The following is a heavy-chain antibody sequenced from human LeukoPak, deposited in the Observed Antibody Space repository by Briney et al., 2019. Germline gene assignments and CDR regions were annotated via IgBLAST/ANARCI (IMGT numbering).Heavy chain of an antibody. CDR1: GDSVSSNSAA. J-gene: IGHJ4*02. V-gene: IGHV6-1*01. D-gene: IGHD6-13*01. CDR2: TYYRSKWYN. CDR3: ATEGKQLVNGPLRY. Sequence: SQTLSLTCAISGDSVSSNSAAWNWIRQSPSRGLEWLGRTYYRSKWYNDYAVSVKSRITINPDTSKNQFSLQLSSVTPEDTAVYYCATEGKQLVNGPLRYWGQGTLVTVSS.